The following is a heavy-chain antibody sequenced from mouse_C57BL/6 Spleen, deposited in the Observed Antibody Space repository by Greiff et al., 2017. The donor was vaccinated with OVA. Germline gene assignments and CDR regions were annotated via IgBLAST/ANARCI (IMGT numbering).Heavy chain of an antibody. Sequence: VQLVESGAELVRPGASVTLSCKASGYTFTDYEMHWVKQTPVHGLEWIGAIDPETGGTAYNQKFKGKAILTADKSSSTAYMELRSLTSEDSAVYYCTRSTTTVVGDYWGQGTTLTVSS. CDR3: TRSTTTVVGDY. V-gene: IGHV1-15*01. D-gene: IGHD1-1*01. CDR2: IDPETGGT. J-gene: IGHJ2*01. CDR1: GYTFTDYE.